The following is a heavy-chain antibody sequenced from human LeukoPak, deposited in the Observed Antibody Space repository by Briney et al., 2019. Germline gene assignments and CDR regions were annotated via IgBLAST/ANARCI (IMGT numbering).Heavy chain of an antibody. Sequence: GESLKISCKGSGYSFSSYWVGWVRQMPGKGLEGLVIIFPGDSTTRYSPSFQGQVTISADKSITTAYLQWSSLKASDTATYYCARLLTTLTRSIWGRFDPGGEPTLVTLSS. J-gene: IGHJ5*02. CDR2: IFPGDSTT. CDR1: GYSFSSYW. V-gene: IGHV5-51*01. CDR3: ARLLTTLTRSIWGRFDP. D-gene: IGHD3-16*01.